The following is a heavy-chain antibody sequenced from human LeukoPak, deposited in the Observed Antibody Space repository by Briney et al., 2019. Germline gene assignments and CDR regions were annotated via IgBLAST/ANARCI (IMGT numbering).Heavy chain of an antibody. CDR3: ARATVGATSDFDY. V-gene: IGHV3-74*01. D-gene: IGHD1-26*01. J-gene: IGHJ4*02. CDR1: GFTFSNYW. Sequence: GGSLRLSCAASGFTFSNYWMHWVRQAPGKGLVWVSRINTDGSSTSYADSVKGRFTISRDNAKNTLYLQMSSLRAEDTAVYYCARATVGATSDFDYWGQGTLVTVSS. CDR2: INTDGSST.